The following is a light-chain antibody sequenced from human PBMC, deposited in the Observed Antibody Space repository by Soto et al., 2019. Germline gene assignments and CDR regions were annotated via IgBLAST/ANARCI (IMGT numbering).Light chain of an antibody. J-gene: IGKJ1*01. CDR3: QLSYSSPRT. CDR2: AAS. CDR1: QSISSY. V-gene: IGKV1-39*01. Sequence: DLQMTQSPSSLSASVGDRVTITCRASQSISSYLNWYQQKPGKAPNLLIYAASTLQSGVPSRFSGSGFGKDFTLTISSLQPEDFATYYCQLSYSSPRTFGQGTKVEI.